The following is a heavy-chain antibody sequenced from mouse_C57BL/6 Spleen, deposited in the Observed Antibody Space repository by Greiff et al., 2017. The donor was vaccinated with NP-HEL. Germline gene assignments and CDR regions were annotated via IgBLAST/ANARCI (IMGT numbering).Heavy chain of an antibody. D-gene: IGHD1-1*01. CDR3: ARGTTVVEDAMDY. V-gene: IGHV1-64*01. Sequence: VQLQQSGAELVKPGASVKLSCKASGYTFTSYWMHWVKQRPGQGLEWIGMIHPNSGSTNYNEKFKSKATLTVDKSSSTAYMQLSSLTSEDSAVDYCARGTTVVEDAMDYWGQGTSVTVSS. CDR2: IHPNSGST. CDR1: GYTFTSYW. J-gene: IGHJ4*01.